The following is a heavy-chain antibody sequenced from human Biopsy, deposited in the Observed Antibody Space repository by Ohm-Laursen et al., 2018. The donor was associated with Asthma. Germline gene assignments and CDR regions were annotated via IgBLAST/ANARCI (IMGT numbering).Heavy chain of an antibody. CDR3: AKDVFPGWELRRGPDY. D-gene: IGHD1-26*01. CDR1: GFTFSNYV. J-gene: IGHJ4*02. V-gene: IGHV3-30*18. CDR2: TSFDGSNK. Sequence: SLRLSCAASGFTFSNYVMHWVRQAPGKGLDWVAVTSFDGSNKNYTDSVKGRFTISRDNSRNTLHLQMNSLRAEDTAVYYCAKDVFPGWELRRGPDYWGQGTLVTVSS.